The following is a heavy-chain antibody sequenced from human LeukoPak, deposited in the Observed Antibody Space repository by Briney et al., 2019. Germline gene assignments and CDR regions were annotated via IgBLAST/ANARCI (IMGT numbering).Heavy chain of an antibody. CDR1: GGSISSSSYY. Sequence: SETLSLTCTVSGGSISSSSYYWGWIRQPPGKGLEWIGSIYYSGSTYYNPSLKSRVTISVDTSKNQFSLKLSSVTASDTAVYYCARNSGSLPYYYYYYMDVWGKGTTVTVSS. J-gene: IGHJ6*03. V-gene: IGHV4-39*07. CDR2: IYYSGST. CDR3: ARNSGSLPYYYYYYMDV. D-gene: IGHD1-26*01.